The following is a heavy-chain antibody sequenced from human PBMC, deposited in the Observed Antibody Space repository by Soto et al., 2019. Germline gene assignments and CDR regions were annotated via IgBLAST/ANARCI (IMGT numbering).Heavy chain of an antibody. Sequence: EVQLLESGGGLVQPGGSLRLSCAASGFTFSSYAMSWVRQAPGKGLEWVSAISGSGGSTYYADSVKGRFTISRDNSKDLVDLEMNRLRAEDAGVYYCALTAMASDYFDYWGQGTLVTVSS. V-gene: IGHV3-23*01. CDR2: ISGSGGST. CDR3: ALTAMASDYFDY. CDR1: GFTFSSYA. D-gene: IGHD5-18*01. J-gene: IGHJ4*02.